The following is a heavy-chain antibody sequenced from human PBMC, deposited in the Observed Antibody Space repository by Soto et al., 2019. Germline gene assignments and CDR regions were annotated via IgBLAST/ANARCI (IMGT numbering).Heavy chain of an antibody. V-gene: IGHV1-18*01. CDR3: ARDVRPYSSANWFDP. Sequence: GASVKVSCKASGGTFSNYAISWVRQAPGQGLEWMGWISAYNGNTNYAQKLQGRVTMTTDTSTSTAYMELRSLRSDDTAVYYCARDVRPYSSANWFDPWGQGTLVTVSS. J-gene: IGHJ5*02. CDR1: GGTFSNYA. CDR2: ISAYNGNT. D-gene: IGHD6-19*01.